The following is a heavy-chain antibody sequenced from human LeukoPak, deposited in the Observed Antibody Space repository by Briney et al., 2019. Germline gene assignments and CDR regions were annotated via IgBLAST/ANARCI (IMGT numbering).Heavy chain of an antibody. CDR3: ARGWVVTAYAPFDP. J-gene: IGHJ5*02. D-gene: IGHD2-21*02. V-gene: IGHV4-34*01. CDR2: INHGGST. CDR1: GGSFSGYY. Sequence: PSETLSLTCAVYGGSFSGYYWTWIRQTPGKGLEWIGGINHGGSTNYNPSLRSRVTISVDTSKNQFSLRLRSVSAADTAVYYCARGWVVTAYAPFDPRGQGTLVIVSS.